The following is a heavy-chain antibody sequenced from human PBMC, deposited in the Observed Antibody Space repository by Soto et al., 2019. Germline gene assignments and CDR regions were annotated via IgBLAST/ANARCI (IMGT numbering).Heavy chain of an antibody. J-gene: IGHJ6*02. Sequence: PGGSLRLSCAASGFTFSSYGMHWVRQAPGKGLEWVAVISYDGSNKYYADSVKGRFTISRDNSKNTLYLQMNSLRAEDTAVYYCEKKDIVVVPAAPDYGMDVCGQGKTVTVSS. V-gene: IGHV3-30*18. CDR1: GFTFSSYG. CDR3: EKKDIVVVPAAPDYGMDV. CDR2: ISYDGSNK. D-gene: IGHD2-2*01.